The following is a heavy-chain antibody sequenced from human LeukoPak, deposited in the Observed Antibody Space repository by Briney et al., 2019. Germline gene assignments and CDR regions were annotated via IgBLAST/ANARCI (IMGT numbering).Heavy chain of an antibody. CDR3: ARGVTMIVVVIHDWYFDL. J-gene: IGHJ2*01. CDR1: GDSIRRGDYY. CDR2: IYYSGST. V-gene: IGHV4-30-4*01. D-gene: IGHD3-22*01. Sequence: SETLSLTCNVSGDSIRRGDYYWTWIRQSPGMGLEWIGYIYYSGSTQYNPSLESRISISKDTSKNQFSLELTSVTAADTAVYYCARGVTMIVVVIHDWYFDLWGRGTLVTVSS.